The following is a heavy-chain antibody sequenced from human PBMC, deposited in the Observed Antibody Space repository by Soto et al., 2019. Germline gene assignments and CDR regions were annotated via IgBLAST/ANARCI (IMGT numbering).Heavy chain of an antibody. CDR1: GGSISSYY. D-gene: IGHD1-26*01. J-gene: IGHJ3*02. Sequence: QVQLQESGPGLVKPSETLSLTCTVSGGSISSYYWCWIRQPPGKVLELLGYIYYSGSTNYNPSLKSRVTIPVDTSKIQFALKLCSVPGADTAVYYGARDSPVGLGGAGAFDIWGQGTMLTVSS. CDR2: IYYSGST. CDR3: ARDSPVGLGGAGAFDI. V-gene: IGHV4-59*01.